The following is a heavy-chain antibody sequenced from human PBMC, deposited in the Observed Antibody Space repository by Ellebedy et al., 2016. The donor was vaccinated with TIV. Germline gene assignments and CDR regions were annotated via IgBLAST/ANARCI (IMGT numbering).Heavy chain of an antibody. CDR3: TRFEIISGGGYGMDV. J-gene: IGHJ6*02. CDR2: IDNAGDT. CDR1: GFTFSRYD. Sequence: GESLKISCAASGFTFSRYDMHWVRQSTRKGLEWVASIDNAGDTYYPGSVKGRFTISRENAKNSLYLQMNSLRVEETAVYYCTRFEIISGGGYGMDVWGQGTTVTVSS. V-gene: IGHV3-13*01. D-gene: IGHD3-16*01.